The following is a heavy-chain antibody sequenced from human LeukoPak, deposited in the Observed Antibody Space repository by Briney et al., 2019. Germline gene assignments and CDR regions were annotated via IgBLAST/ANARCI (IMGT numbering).Heavy chain of an antibody. D-gene: IGHD1-26*01. CDR1: GFTFSNYA. Sequence: PGGXLRLSCVASGFTFSNYAMNWVRQAPGKGLEWVSAISGSGDGTYYADSVKGRFTIFRDTSKNTLYLQMNSLRAEDTAIYYCAKVRGVGANFFDYWGQGTLVTVSS. CDR3: AKVRGVGANFFDY. CDR2: ISGSGDGT. J-gene: IGHJ4*02. V-gene: IGHV3-23*01.